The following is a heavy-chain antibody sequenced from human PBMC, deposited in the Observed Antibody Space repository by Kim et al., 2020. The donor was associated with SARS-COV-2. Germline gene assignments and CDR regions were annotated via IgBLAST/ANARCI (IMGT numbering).Heavy chain of an antibody. D-gene: IGHD6-19*01. J-gene: IGHJ4*02. Sequence: YYNPSLKSRVTISVDTSKNQFSLKLSSVTAADTAVYYCARDLYSSGWYVDWGQGTLVTVSS. CDR3: ARDLYSSGWYVD. V-gene: IGHV4-39*07.